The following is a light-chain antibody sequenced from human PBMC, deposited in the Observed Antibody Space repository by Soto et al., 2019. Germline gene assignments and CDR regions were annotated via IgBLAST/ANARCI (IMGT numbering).Light chain of an antibody. J-gene: IGKJ1*01. CDR3: QQSRNWPPWT. Sequence: VMTQSPCTLSVSIGDRVIITCRASQRVSKHLDWYQQKPGQAPRLLIYAASTRESGIPARFSGSGSGTEFTLTITSLQPEDFAAYYCQQSRNWPPWTFGQGTKVDI. V-gene: IGKV3-15*01. CDR1: QRVSKH. CDR2: AAS.